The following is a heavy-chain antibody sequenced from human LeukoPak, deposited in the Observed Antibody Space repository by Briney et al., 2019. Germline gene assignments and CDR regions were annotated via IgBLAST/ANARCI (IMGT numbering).Heavy chain of an antibody. CDR3: AREGVVVAAHLDY. Sequence: ASLKVSSTASGYTFTGYYMHWVRQAPGQGLEWMGWINPNSGGTNYAQKFQGRVTMTRDTSISTAYMELSRLRSDDTAVYYCAREGVVVAAHLDYWGQGTLVTVSS. J-gene: IGHJ4*02. D-gene: IGHD2-15*01. CDR1: GYTFTGYY. V-gene: IGHV1-2*02. CDR2: INPNSGGT.